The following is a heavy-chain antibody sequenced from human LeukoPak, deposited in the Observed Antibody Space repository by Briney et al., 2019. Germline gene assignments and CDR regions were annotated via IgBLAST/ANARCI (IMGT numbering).Heavy chain of an antibody. CDR3: ARGRTGYGYGYLRYYFDY. Sequence: SETLSLTCAVYGGSFSGYYWSWIRQPPGKGLEWIGEINHSGSTNYNPSLKSRVTISVDTSKNQFSLKLSSVTAADMAVYYCARGRTGYGYGYLRYYFDYWGQGTLVTVSS. CDR2: INHSGST. CDR1: GGSFSGYY. D-gene: IGHD5-18*01. V-gene: IGHV4-34*01. J-gene: IGHJ4*02.